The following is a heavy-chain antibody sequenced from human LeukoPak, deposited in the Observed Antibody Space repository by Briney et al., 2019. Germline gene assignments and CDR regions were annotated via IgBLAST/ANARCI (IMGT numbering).Heavy chain of an antibody. CDR2: IYHSGST. CDR1: GYSISSGYY. D-gene: IGHD1-26*01. J-gene: IGHJ6*03. Sequence: SETLSLTCAVSGYSISSGYYWGWIRQPPGKGLEWIGSIYHSGSTYYNPSLKSRVTISADTSKNQFSLKLSSVTAADTAVYYCARTSVGATVNYYYYYMDVWGKGTTVTVSS. V-gene: IGHV4-38-2*01. CDR3: ARTSVGATVNYYYYYMDV.